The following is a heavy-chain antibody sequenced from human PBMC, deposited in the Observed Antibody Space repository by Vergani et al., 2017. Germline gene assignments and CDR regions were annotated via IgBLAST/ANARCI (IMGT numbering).Heavy chain of an antibody. V-gene: IGHV5-10-1*03. J-gene: IGHJ5*02. CDR3: ARHRPSITIFGVVKPKYNWFDP. D-gene: IGHD3-3*01. CDR1: GYSFTSYW. Sequence: EVQLVQSGAEVKKPGESLRISCKGSGYSFTSYWISWVRQMPGKGLEWMGRIDPSDSYNNYSPSFQGHVTISADKSISTAYLQWSSLKASDTAMYYCARHRPSITIFGVVKPKYNWFDPWGQGTLVTVSS. CDR2: IDPSDSYN.